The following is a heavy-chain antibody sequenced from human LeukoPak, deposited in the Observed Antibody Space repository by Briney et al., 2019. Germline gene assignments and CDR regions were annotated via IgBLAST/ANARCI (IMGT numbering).Heavy chain of an antibody. J-gene: IGHJ4*02. D-gene: IGHD5-18*01. Sequence: VASVNVSCKASGYTFTSYYMHWVRQAPGQGLEWMGIINPSGGSTSYAQKFQGRVTMTRDTSTSTVYMELSSLRSEDTAVYYCARDWLQLRTGAGTEQIDYWGQGTLVTVSS. CDR1: GYTFTSYY. CDR3: ARDWLQLRTGAGTEQIDY. CDR2: INPSGGST. V-gene: IGHV1-46*01.